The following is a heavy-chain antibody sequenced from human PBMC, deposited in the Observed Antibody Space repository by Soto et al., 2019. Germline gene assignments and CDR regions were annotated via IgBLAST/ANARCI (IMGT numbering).Heavy chain of an antibody. Sequence: QITLKESGPTLVKPTQTLTLTCTFSGFSLSTSGVGVGWIRQPPGKALECLALFYWDDDKRYSPSLKSRLSVAKDTSKNQVVLTMPNMDPVDTGTYYCAHRLCDSSCYWDVGFFDYWGQGTLVTVSS. J-gene: IGHJ4*02. D-gene: IGHD2-15*01. V-gene: IGHV2-5*02. CDR3: AHRLCDSSCYWDVGFFDY. CDR1: GFSLSTSGVG. CDR2: FYWDDDK.